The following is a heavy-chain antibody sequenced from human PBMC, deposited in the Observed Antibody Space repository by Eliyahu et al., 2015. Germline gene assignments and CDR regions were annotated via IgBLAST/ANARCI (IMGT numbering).Heavy chain of an antibody. Sequence: QVTLRESGPALVKPTQTLTXTCTFSGFSLSXXXXCVRWXRQPPGKALEWLARIDWDDDXYYSTSLKTRLTISKDTSKNQVVLTMTNMDPVDTATYYCARNIGPYDYRDYSAAFDIWGQGTMVTVSS. CDR1: GFSLSXXXXC. CDR2: IDWDDDX. CDR3: ARNIGPYDYRDYSAAFDI. J-gene: IGHJ3*02. V-gene: IGHV2-70*15. D-gene: IGHD4-17*01.